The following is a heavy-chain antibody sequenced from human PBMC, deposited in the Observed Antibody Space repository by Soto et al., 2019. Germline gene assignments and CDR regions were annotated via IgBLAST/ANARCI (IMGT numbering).Heavy chain of an antibody. V-gene: IGHV4-31*03. CDR3: ARVDTNYYDSSGYYYETIDY. Sequence: SETLSLTCTVSGGSISSGGYYWSWIRQHPGKGLEWIGYIYYSGSTYYNPSLKSRVTISVDTSKNQFSLKLSSVTAADTAVYYCARVDTNYYDSSGYYYETIDYWGQGTMVTLSS. D-gene: IGHD3-22*01. J-gene: IGHJ4*02. CDR1: GGSISSGGYY. CDR2: IYYSGST.